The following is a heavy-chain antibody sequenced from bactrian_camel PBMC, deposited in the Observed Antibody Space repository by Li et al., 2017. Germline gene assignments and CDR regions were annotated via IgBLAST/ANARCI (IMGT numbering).Heavy chain of an antibody. CDR1: GHTATTRRC. D-gene: IGHD3*01. Sequence: HVQLVESGGASVQAGESLRLSCVVSGHTATTRRCMAWFRQAPGKGLEWVSSIYSDGSNTYYADSVKCRFTISRDNAEGTLYLQMNSLLPEDTAMYYCVAESRRLCSVSDRFSWWNYYGPGTQVTVS. V-gene: IGHV3S6*01. CDR2: IYSDGSNT. J-gene: IGHJ4*01.